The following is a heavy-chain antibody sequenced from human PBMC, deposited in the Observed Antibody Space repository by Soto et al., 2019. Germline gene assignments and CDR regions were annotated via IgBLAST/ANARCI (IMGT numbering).Heavy chain of an antibody. V-gene: IGHV1-3*01. CDR3: AREPIPGHYYSYGMDV. CDR2: INAGNGNT. CDR1: GYTFTSYA. Sequence: ASVKVSCKASGYTFTSYAMHWVRQAPGQRLEWMGWINAGNGNTKYSQKFQGRVTITRDTSASTAYMELSSLRSEDTAVYYCAREPIPGHYYSYGMDVWGQGTTVTVSS. J-gene: IGHJ6*02. D-gene: IGHD3-10*01.